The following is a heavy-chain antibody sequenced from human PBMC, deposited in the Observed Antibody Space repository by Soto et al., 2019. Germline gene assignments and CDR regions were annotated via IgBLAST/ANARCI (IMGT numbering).Heavy chain of an antibody. CDR2: IYHSGST. CDR1: GGSISSSNW. J-gene: IGHJ5*02. V-gene: IGHV4-4*02. D-gene: IGHD6-6*01. Sequence: SETLSLTCAVSGGSISSSNWWSWVRQPPGKGLEWIGEIYHSGSTNYNPSLKSRVTISVDKSKNQFSLKLSSVTAADTAVYYCARAEYSSSSGNWFDPWGQGTLVT. CDR3: ARAEYSSSSGNWFDP.